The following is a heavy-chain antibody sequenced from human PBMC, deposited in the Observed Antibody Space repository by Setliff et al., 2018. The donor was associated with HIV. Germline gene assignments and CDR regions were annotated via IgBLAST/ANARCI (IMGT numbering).Heavy chain of an antibody. D-gene: IGHD5-18*01. CDR1: GGSISTSTYY. J-gene: IGHJ4*02. CDR2: IYYSGST. CDR3: ARGYTGALDY. Sequence: PSETLSLTCTVSGGSISTSTYYWGWIRQPPGKGLEWIGSIYYSGSTYYNSSLQSRVTISVDTSKNQFSLKVNSVTAADTAMYFCARGYTGALDYWGQGTLVTVSS. V-gene: IGHV4-39*01.